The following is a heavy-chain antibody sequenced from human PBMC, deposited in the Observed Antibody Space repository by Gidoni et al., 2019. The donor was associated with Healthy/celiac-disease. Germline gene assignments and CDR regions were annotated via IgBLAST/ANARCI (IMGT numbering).Heavy chain of an antibody. J-gene: IGHJ6*02. CDR2: IIPIFGTA. Sequence: VKKPGSSVKVSCKASGGTFSSYAISWVRQAPGQGLEWMGGIIPIFGTANYAQKFQGRVTITADESTSTAYMELSSLRSEDTAVYYCARWEWFGELLPIYGMDVWGQGTTVTVSS. CDR3: ARWEWFGELLPIYGMDV. V-gene: IGHV1-69*01. CDR1: GGTFSSYA. D-gene: IGHD3-10*01.